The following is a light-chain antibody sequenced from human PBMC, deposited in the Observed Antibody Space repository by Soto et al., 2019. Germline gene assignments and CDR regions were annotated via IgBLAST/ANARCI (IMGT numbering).Light chain of an antibody. CDR3: SSSTTTGTGV. Sequence: QSALTQPASVSGSPGQSITISCTGTSSDIGHYIHVSWLQQHPGKAPKSMIYDVNNRSPEVSNRYSGSKSGNTASLTISGLQDEDEAYYYCSSSTTTGTGVFGGGTKVTVL. CDR2: DVN. J-gene: IGLJ3*02. V-gene: IGLV2-14*01. CDR1: SSDIGHYIH.